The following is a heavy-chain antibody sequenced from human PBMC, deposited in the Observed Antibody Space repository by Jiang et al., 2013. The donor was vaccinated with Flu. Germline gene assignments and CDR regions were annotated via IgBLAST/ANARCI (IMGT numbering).Heavy chain of an antibody. V-gene: IGHV6-1*01. CDR3: ARGITGGIDY. D-gene: IGHD3-16*01. J-gene: IGHJ4*02. CDR2: TYYRSKWYD. Sequence: LGRTYYRSKWYDDYAVSVKSRITINPDPSKNQFSLHLNSVTPGDTAVYYCARGITGGIDYWGQGILVTVSS.